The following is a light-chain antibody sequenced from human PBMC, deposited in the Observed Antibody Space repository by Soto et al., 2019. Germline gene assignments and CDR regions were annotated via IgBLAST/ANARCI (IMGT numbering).Light chain of an antibody. Sequence: EIVLPQSPGTLSLSPGERATLSCMASQSVGSSYLAWYQQKPGQAPRLLIYGASSRATGIPDRFSGSGSGTDFTLTISRLEPEDFAVYYCQHYGISITFGQGTRLEVK. CDR2: GAS. CDR3: QHYGISIT. V-gene: IGKV3-20*01. J-gene: IGKJ5*01. CDR1: QSVGSSY.